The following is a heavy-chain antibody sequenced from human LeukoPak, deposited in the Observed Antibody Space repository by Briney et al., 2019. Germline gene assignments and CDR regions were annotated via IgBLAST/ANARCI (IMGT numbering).Heavy chain of an antibody. CDR3: AKDKERNWYYFDY. D-gene: IGHD1-1*01. CDR2: IGYDGSNE. V-gene: IGHV3-30*02. Sequence: PEGSLRLSCAASGFTLSRYGMHWVRQAPGKGLEWVAFIGYDGSNEYYADSVKGRFTISRDNSKNTLYLQVNSLRAEDTAVYYCAKDKERNWYYFDYWGQGTLDTVSS. CDR1: GFTLSRYG. J-gene: IGHJ4*02.